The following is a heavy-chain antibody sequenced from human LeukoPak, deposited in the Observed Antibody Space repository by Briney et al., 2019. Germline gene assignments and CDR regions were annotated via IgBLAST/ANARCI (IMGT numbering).Heavy chain of an antibody. J-gene: IGHJ3*02. CDR3: ASRSLLGAFDI. CDR2: ISWNSGSI. Sequence: GRSLRLSCAASGFTFDDYAMHWVRQARGRGLEWVSGISWNSGSIGYADSVKGRFTISRDNAKNSLYLQMNSLRAEDMALYYCASRSLLGAFDIWGQGTMVTVSS. V-gene: IGHV3-9*03. CDR1: GFTFDDYA.